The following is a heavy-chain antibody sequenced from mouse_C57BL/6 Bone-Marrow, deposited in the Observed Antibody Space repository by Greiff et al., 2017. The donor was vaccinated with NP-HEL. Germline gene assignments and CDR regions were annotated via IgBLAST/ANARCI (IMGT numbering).Heavy chain of an antibody. D-gene: IGHD4-1*01. CDR1: GFSLSTFGMG. Sequence: QVTLKVSGPGILQPSQTLSLTCSFSGFSLSTFGMGVGWIRQPSGKGLEWLAHIWWDDDKYYHPALKSRRTISKDTSKNQVFLKIANVDTADTATYCCARMSLWDGGVYYFDYWGQGTTLTVSS. CDR2: IWWDDDK. J-gene: IGHJ2*01. V-gene: IGHV8-8*01. CDR3: ARMSLWDGGVYYFDY.